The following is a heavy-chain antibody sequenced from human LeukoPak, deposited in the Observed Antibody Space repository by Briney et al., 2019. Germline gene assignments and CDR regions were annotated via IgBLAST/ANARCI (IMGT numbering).Heavy chain of an antibody. Sequence: PGGSLRLSCAASGFTFSSYSMNWVRQAPGKGLEWVSSISSSSSYIYYADSLKGRFTISRDNAKNSLYLQMNSLRDEDTAVYYCARPRRDSTGYDAFDIWGQGTMVTVSS. J-gene: IGHJ3*02. D-gene: IGHD3-22*01. CDR2: ISSSSSYI. CDR3: ARPRRDSTGYDAFDI. CDR1: GFTFSSYS. V-gene: IGHV3-21*01.